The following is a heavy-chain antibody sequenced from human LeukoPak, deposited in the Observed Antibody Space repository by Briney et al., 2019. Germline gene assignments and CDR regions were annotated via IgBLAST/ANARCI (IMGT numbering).Heavy chain of an antibody. V-gene: IGHV1-2*02. CDR2: INPNSGGT. J-gene: IGHJ4*02. D-gene: IGHD4-17*01. CDR3: ARLTTTVTSFDY. CDR1: GYTFTGYY. Sequence: ASVKVSCKASGYTFTGYYMHWVRQAPGRGLEWMGWINPNSGGTNYAQNFQGRVTMTRDTSISTAYMEMSRLRSDDTAVYYCARLTTTVTSFDYWGQGTLVTVSS.